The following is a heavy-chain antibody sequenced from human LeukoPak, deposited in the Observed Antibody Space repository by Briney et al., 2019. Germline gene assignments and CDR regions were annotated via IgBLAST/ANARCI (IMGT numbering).Heavy chain of an antibody. CDR2: FDPEDGET. V-gene: IGHV1-24*01. CDR1: GYTLTELS. CDR3: ASMVRGVILPFDY. D-gene: IGHD3-10*01. J-gene: IGHJ4*02. Sequence: ASVKVSCKVSGYTLTELSMHWVRQAPGKGLEWMGGFDPEDGETIYAQKFQGRVTMTEDTSTDTAYMELSSLRSEDTAVYYCASMVRGVILPFDYWAREPWSPSPQ.